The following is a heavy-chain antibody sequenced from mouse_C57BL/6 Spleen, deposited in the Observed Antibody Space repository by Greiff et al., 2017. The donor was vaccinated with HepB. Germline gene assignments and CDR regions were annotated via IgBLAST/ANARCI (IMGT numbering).Heavy chain of an antibody. J-gene: IGHJ3*01. Sequence: EVQLVESGGGLVKPGGSLKLSCAASGFTFSDYGMHWVRQAPEKGLEWVAYISSGSSTIYYADTVKGRFTISRDNAKNTPFLQMTSLRSEDTAMYYCARPFYWGQGTLVTVSA. CDR1: GFTFSDYG. V-gene: IGHV5-17*01. CDR2: ISSGSSTI. CDR3: ARPFY.